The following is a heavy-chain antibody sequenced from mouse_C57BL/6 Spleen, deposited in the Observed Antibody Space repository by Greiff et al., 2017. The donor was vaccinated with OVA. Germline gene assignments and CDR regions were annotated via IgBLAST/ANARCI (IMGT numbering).Heavy chain of an antibody. Sequence: VQLQQSGPGLVKPSQSLSLTCSVTGYSITSGYYWNWIRQFPGNKLEWMGYISYDGSNNYNPSLKNRISITRDTSKNQFFLKLNSVTTEDTATYYCARLGRNYYAMDYWGQGTSVTVSS. D-gene: IGHD4-1*01. CDR2: ISYDGSN. CDR1: GYSITSGYY. CDR3: ARLGRNYYAMDY. J-gene: IGHJ4*01. V-gene: IGHV3-6*01.